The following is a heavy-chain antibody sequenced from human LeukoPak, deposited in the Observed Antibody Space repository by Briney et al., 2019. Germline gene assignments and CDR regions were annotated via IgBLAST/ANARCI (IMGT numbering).Heavy chain of an antibody. J-gene: IGHJ4*02. CDR2: IKQDGSEK. V-gene: IGHV3-7*01. CDR3: ARVWLLWSNYFDY. CDR1: GFTFSSYW. Sequence: GGSLRLSCAASGFTFSSYWMSWVRQAPGKGLEWVANIKQDGSEKYYVDSVKGRFTISRDNAKNSLYLQMNSLRAEDTAVFCCARVWLLWSNYFDYWGQGTLVTVSS. D-gene: IGHD2-2*01.